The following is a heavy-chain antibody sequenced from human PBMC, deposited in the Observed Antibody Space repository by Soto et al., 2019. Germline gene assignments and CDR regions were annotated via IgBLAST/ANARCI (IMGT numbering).Heavy chain of an antibody. CDR3: ARDSQYCSGGRCYADFYGMDV. Sequence: QVQLQESGPGLVKSSETLSLTCTVSGGSISSYYWTWIRQTPGKGLEWIGHIHYTGNSKYNPSLKSRVTISVDTSKYQFYLSLSSATAADTAVYYCARDSQYCSGGRCYADFYGMDVWGQGTTVTVSS. CDR2: IHYTGNS. CDR1: GGSISSYY. J-gene: IGHJ6*02. D-gene: IGHD2-8*02. V-gene: IGHV4-59*01.